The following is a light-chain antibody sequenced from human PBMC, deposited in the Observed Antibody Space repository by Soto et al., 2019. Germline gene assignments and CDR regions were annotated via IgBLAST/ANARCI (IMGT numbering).Light chain of an antibody. Sequence: EILMTQSPATLSVSPGERATLSCRASQSVRSDLAWYQQKPGQAPRLLIYDASTRATDIPARFSGNGSGTEFTLSISSLQSEDFAVYYCQHYNNWPWTFGQGTKVDIK. CDR1: QSVRSD. CDR2: DAS. CDR3: QHYNNWPWT. V-gene: IGKV3-15*01. J-gene: IGKJ1*01.